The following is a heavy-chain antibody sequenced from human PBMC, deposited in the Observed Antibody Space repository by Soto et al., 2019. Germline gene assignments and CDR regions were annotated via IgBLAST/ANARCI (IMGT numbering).Heavy chain of an antibody. J-gene: IGHJ4*02. Sequence: PSETLSLTCTVSGGSISGHYWSWIRQPPGKGLECIGYISDSGSANYNPSLKSRVTISAHTSKNQFSLRLTSVTAADTAVYYCARDVSPLVQWGQGTLVTVSS. CDR1: GGSISGHY. CDR3: ARDVSPLVQ. D-gene: IGHD2-8*02. V-gene: IGHV4-59*11. CDR2: ISDSGSA.